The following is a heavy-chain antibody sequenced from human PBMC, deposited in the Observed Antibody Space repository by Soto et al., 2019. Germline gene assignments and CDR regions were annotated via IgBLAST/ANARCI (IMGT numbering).Heavy chain of an antibody. Sequence: PSETLSLTCTVSGVPVSSGSYYWSWIRQPPGKGLEWIGHVYYSGNTNYNPSLKSRVTISIDTSDNQFSLKLTSVTAADTAVYYCAREIMGARYGLDVWGQGTTVTVSS. CDR3: AREIMGARYGLDV. V-gene: IGHV4-61*01. CDR2: VYYSGNT. D-gene: IGHD2-8*01. CDR1: GVPVSSGSYY. J-gene: IGHJ6*02.